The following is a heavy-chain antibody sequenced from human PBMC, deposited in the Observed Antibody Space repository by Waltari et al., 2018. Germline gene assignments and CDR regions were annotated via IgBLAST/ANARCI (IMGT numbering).Heavy chain of an antibody. V-gene: IGHV4-39*07. CDR1: GDSISNNNYY. Sequence: QLQLQESGPGLVEPSETLSLTCTASGDSISNNNYYWGWIRQPRGTGLQWIGSIHYIGDTYYNPSLKSRVTISVDTSKNQFSLKLSSVTAADTAVYYCARYPCGGDCPGAFDIWGQGTMVTVSS. CDR3: ARYPCGGDCPGAFDI. D-gene: IGHD2-21*01. J-gene: IGHJ3*02. CDR2: IHYIGDT.